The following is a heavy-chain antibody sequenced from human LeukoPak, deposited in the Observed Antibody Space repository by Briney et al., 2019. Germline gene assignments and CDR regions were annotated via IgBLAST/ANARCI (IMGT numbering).Heavy chain of an antibody. V-gene: IGHV3-15*01. D-gene: IGHD5-12*01. CDR1: GFTFSNAW. CDR3: TTDWWNDPLGYSGYELLGAFGY. Sequence: GGSLRLSCAASGFTFSNAWMSWVRQAPGKGLEWVGRIKSKTDGGTTDYAAPVKGRFTISRDDSKNTLYLQMNSLKTEDTAVYYCTTDWWNDPLGYSGYELLGAFGYWGQGTLVTVSS. J-gene: IGHJ4*02. CDR2: IKSKTDGGTT.